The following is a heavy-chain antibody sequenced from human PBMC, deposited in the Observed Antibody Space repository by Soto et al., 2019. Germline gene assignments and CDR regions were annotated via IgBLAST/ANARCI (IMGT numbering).Heavy chain of an antibody. D-gene: IGHD5-18*01. Sequence: QVQLVQSGAEVKKPGASVKVSCKASGYTFTSYAMHWVRQAPGQRLEWMGWINAGNGNTKYSQKFQGRVTITRDTSASTAYMELSSLRSEDTAVYYCARGGYSYGYVRGGTNFDYWGQGTLVTVSS. J-gene: IGHJ4*02. CDR1: GYTFTSYA. CDR3: ARGGYSYGYVRGGTNFDY. V-gene: IGHV1-3*01. CDR2: INAGNGNT.